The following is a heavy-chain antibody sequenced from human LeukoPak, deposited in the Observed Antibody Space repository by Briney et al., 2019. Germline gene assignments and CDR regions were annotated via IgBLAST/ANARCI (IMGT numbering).Heavy chain of an antibody. CDR3: ARDMPQEGSFDY. V-gene: IGHV1-8*01. CDR2: MNPNSGNT. J-gene: IGHJ4*02. D-gene: IGHD2-2*01. CDR1: GYTFTSFD. Sequence: ASVKVSCKASGYTFTSFDINWVRQAPGQGLEWMGWMNPNSGNTGYAQKFQDRVNMTRNTSISTAYMELSSLRSEDTAVYYCARDMPQEGSFDYWGQGTLVTVSS.